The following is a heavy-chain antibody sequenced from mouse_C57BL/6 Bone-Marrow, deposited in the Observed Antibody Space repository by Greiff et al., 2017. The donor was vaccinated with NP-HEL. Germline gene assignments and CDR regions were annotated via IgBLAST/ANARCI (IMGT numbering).Heavy chain of an antibody. V-gene: IGHV1-55*01. CDR2: IYPGSGST. Sequence: QVQLQQPGAELVKPGASVKMSCKASGYTFTSYWITWVKQRPGQGREWIGDIYPGSGSTNYNEKFKSKATLTVDTSSSTAYMQLSSLTSEDSAVYYCARGGIYYGNYFYWYFDVWGTGTTVTVSS. CDR1: GYTFTSYW. D-gene: IGHD2-1*01. J-gene: IGHJ1*03. CDR3: ARGGIYYGNYFYWYFDV.